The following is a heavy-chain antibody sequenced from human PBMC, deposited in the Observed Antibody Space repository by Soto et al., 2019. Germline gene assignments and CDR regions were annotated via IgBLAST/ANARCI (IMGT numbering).Heavy chain of an antibody. D-gene: IGHD6-13*01. J-gene: IGHJ4*02. CDR1: GGSISSGGYY. V-gene: IGHV4-31*03. CDR2: IYYSGST. CDR3: AGSYSSSWSRYFDY. Sequence: SETLSLTCTVSGGSISSGGYYWSWIRQHPGKGLEWIGYIYYSGSTYYNPSLKSRVTISVDTSKNQFSLKLSSVTAADTAVYYCAGSYSSSWSRYFDYWGQGTLVTSPQ.